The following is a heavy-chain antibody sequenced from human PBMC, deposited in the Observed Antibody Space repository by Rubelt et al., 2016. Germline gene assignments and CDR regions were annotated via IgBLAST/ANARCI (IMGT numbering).Heavy chain of an antibody. CDR2: ITSGRVIK. V-gene: IGHV3-48*04. CDR3: ARDVTVPDRGYCDY. D-gene: IGHD3-16*01. J-gene: IGHJ4*02. CDR1: GFTFNGYS. Sequence: GGSLRLSCSASGFTFNGYSMDLVCQAPGKGLEWIAYITSGRVIKYYAESVKGRFTFSSDNAKHSLYLQVNRLTAEETAIYYCARDVTVPDRGYCDYWGLGTLVTVSP.